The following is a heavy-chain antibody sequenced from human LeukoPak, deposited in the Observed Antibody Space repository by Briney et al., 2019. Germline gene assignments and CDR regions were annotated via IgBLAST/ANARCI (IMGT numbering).Heavy chain of an antibody. CDR1: GGSMSTYY. D-gene: IGHD3-10*01. Sequence: SETLSLTCTVAGGSMSTYYWSWIRQPTVKGLEWIGYIYYSGSTNYNPSLESRVTISVDTSKNQFSLKLSSVTAADTAVYYCARGPGTYYNDFDYWGQGTLVTVSS. V-gene: IGHV4-59*01. CDR2: IYYSGST. J-gene: IGHJ4*02. CDR3: ARGPGTYYNDFDY.